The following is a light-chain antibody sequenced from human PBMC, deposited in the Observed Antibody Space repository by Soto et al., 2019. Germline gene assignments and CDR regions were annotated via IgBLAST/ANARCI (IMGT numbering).Light chain of an antibody. Sequence: QSALTQPPSVSGSPGHSVTISCTATSSDVGSYDRVSWYQQPPGTAPKLMIYEVSNRSSGVPERFSGSKSGNTASLTIPGLQGEVEADYYCSSYSGSTTLVVFGGGTKLTIL. CDR3: SSYSGSTTLVV. V-gene: IGLV2-18*02. CDR2: EVS. CDR1: SSDVGSYDR. J-gene: IGLJ2*01.